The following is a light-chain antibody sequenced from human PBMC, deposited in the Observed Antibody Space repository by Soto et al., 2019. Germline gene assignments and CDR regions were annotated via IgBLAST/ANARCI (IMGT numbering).Light chain of an antibody. V-gene: IGLV7-43*01. CDR2: TTS. CDR3: LIYYGGAHV. Sequence: QAVVTQEPSLTVSPGGTVTLTCASSTGEVTSGNFPNWFQQKAAEAPRALIYTTSNKHPWTPARFSGSLLGGKAALTLSGVQPEDEADYYCLIYYGGAHVFGTGTKLTVL. J-gene: IGLJ1*01. CDR1: TGEVTSGNF.